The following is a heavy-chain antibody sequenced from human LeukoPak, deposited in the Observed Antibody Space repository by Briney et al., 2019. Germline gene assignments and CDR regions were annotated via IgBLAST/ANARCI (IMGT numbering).Heavy chain of an antibody. CDR3: ARGSHEYWNDY. Sequence: GASVKVSCRASGYNFSAYGMTWVRQAPGQGLEWMGWVTSDNRDTKYAPKFQGRVTMTTDMSSTTAYMQLRSLRSYDTAVYYGARGSHEYWNDYWGQGTLVTVSS. J-gene: IGHJ4*02. V-gene: IGHV1-18*01. CDR2: VTSDNRDT. CDR1: GYNFSAYG. D-gene: IGHD1-1*01.